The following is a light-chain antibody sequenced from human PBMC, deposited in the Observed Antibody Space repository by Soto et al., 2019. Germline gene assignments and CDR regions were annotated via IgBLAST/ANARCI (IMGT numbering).Light chain of an antibody. J-gene: IGLJ3*02. CDR3: CSHSTSGTWM. V-gene: IGLV2-14*03. CDR2: EVS. CDR1: SSDVGGYNF. Sequence: QSALTQTASVSGSPGQSITISCTGSSSDVGGYNFVSWYQQHPGKAPKLIIHEVSNRPSGVSNRFSGSKSGNTASLTISGLQAEDEAVYYCCSHSTSGTWMFGGGTKLTVL.